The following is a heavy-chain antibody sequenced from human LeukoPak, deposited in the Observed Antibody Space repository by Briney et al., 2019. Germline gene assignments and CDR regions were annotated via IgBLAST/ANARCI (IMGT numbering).Heavy chain of an antibody. V-gene: IGHV3-23*01. Sequence: GGSLRLSCAASGFTFSIYAMSWVRQAPGKGLEGVSAIIGSGGSTSYADSVKGRFTISRDNSKNTLYLQMNSLRAEDTAVYYCAKGVVPAATPRSDFDYWGQGTLVTVSS. D-gene: IGHD2-2*01. CDR1: GFTFSIYA. CDR2: IIGSGGST. J-gene: IGHJ4*02. CDR3: AKGVVPAATPRSDFDY.